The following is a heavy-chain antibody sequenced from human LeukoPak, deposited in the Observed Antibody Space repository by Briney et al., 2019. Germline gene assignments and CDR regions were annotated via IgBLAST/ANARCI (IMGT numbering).Heavy chain of an antibody. CDR1: GGTFSSYA. Sequence: ASVKVSCKASGGTFSSYAISWVRQAPGQGLGWMRGIIPIFGTANYAQKFQGRVTITADESTSTAYMELSSLRSEDTAVYYCARGEAVAGTVDYWGQGTLVTVSS. V-gene: IGHV1-69*01. D-gene: IGHD6-19*01. CDR3: ARGEAVAGTVDY. J-gene: IGHJ4*02. CDR2: IIPIFGTA.